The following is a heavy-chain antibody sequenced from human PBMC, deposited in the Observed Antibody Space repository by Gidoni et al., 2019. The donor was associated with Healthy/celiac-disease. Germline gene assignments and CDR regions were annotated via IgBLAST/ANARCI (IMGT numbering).Heavy chain of an antibody. Sequence: EVQLVESGGGLVKPGGSLRLSCAASGFTFSNAWMSWVRPAPGKGLEWVGRIKSKTDGGTTDYAAPVKGRFTISRDDSKNTLYLQMNSLKTEDTAVYYCTTDWGNSGYDPDYYWGQGTLVTVSS. V-gene: IGHV3-15*01. D-gene: IGHD5-12*01. CDR2: IKSKTDGGTT. CDR1: GFTFSNAW. J-gene: IGHJ4*02. CDR3: TTDWGNSGYDPDYY.